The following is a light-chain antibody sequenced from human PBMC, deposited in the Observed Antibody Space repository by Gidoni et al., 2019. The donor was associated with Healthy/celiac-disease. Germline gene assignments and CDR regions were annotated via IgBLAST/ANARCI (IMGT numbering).Light chain of an antibody. CDR2: DVS. Sequence: GSPGQSVTISCTGTSSHVGGYNYVSWYQQHPGKAPKLMIYDVSKRPSGVPDRFSGSKSGNTASLTISGLQAEDEADYYCCSYAGSYTYVFGTGTKVTVL. V-gene: IGLV2-11*01. CDR1: SSHVGGYNY. CDR3: CSYAGSYTYV. J-gene: IGLJ1*01.